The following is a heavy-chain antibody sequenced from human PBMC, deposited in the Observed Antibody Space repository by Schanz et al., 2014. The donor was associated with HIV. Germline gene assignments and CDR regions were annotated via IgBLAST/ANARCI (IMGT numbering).Heavy chain of an antibody. V-gene: IGHV3-30*03. J-gene: IGHJ5*02. CDR3: ARDYHWNWFDP. CDR2: ISYDGRNK. Sequence: QVQLVESGGGVVRPGKSLRLSCEASGFTFSNYGMHWVRQAPGKGLEWVAVISYDGRNKYYADSVKGRVTVSRDNSKNTLYLKVNSLRAEDTAVYYCARDYHWNWFDPWGQGTLVTVSS. CDR1: GFTFSNYG. D-gene: IGHD1-20*01.